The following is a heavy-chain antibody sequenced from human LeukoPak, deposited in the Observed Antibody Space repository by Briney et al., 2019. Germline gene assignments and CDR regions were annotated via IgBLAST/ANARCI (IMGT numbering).Heavy chain of an antibody. V-gene: IGHV3-23*01. Sequence: PGGSLRLSCAASGFTFSSYAMSWVRQAPGKGLEWVSAISGSGGSTYYADSVKGRFTISRDNSKNTLYLQMNSLKADDTAVYYCAKTWIQLWPTYYFDYWGQGTLVTVSS. CDR1: GFTFSSYA. CDR3: AKTWIQLWPTYYFDY. D-gene: IGHD5-18*01. J-gene: IGHJ4*02. CDR2: ISGSGGST.